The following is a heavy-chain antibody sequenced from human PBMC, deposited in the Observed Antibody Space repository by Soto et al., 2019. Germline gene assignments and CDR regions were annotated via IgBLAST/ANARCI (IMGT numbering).Heavy chain of an antibody. CDR2: SSTFNGKT. CDR3: ARLLTEGATFREDAFDL. J-gene: IGHJ3*01. V-gene: IGHV1-18*01. D-gene: IGHD3-9*01. CDR1: RYTFTSHG. Sequence: QIQLVQSGGGVKTPGASVKVSCTTSRYTFTSHGIAWVRQAPGQGLEWMGWSSTFNGKTDYARKFQGRVTMAADTITSTVDMELRSLRSDDTAVYFWARLLTEGATFREDAFDLWGQGTKVTVSS.